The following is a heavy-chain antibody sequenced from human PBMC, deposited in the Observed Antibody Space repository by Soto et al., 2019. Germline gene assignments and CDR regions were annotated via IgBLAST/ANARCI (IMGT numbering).Heavy chain of an antibody. J-gene: IGHJ6*02. CDR1: GYSFNSYA. Sequence: ASVKVSCKASGYSFNSYALHWVRQAPGQRLEWMAWINAGNRNTKYSQRFQGRVTVTRDTSANTTYMELRNLRSEDTAVYYCARASGAGWSRMDYAMGVWGQGTTVTVSS. CDR2: INAGNRNT. V-gene: IGHV1-3*01. CDR3: ARASGAGWSRMDYAMGV. D-gene: IGHD3-10*01.